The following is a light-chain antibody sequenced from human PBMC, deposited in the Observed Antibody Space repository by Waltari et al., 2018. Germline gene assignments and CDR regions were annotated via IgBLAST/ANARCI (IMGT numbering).Light chain of an antibody. CDR2: EVS. Sequence: QSALTQPASVSGSPGQSITISCTGTSSDVGGYNYVSWYQQHPGKAPKLRIYEVSNRASGGANRFSGSTSGNTASLTISGLQAEDEADYYCSSYTSSSTYVFGTGTKVTVL. V-gene: IGLV2-14*01. CDR1: SSDVGGYNY. CDR3: SSYTSSSTYV. J-gene: IGLJ1*01.